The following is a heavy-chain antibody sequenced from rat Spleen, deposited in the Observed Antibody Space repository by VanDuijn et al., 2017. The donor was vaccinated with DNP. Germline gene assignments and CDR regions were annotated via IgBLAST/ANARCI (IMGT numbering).Heavy chain of an antibody. J-gene: IGHJ2*01. Sequence: EVQLVESGGGLVQPGRSTKLSCTVSGFTFSAYYVAWVRQAPAKGLEWVAYIGSPAYAPYYGDSVKGRFTISRDNAKSTLYLQMNSLRSEDMATYYCVRWNSGHFDYWGQGVMVTVSS. CDR2: IGSPAYAP. CDR1: GFTFSAYY. V-gene: IGHV5-22*01. D-gene: IGHD4-3*01. CDR3: VRWNSGHFDY.